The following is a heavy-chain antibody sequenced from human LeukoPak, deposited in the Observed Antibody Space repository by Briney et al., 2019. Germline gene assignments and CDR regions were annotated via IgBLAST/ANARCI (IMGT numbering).Heavy chain of an antibody. V-gene: IGHV3-23*01. D-gene: IGHD3-22*01. J-gene: IGHJ4*02. Sequence: GGSLRLSCAVSGITLSNYGMSWVRQAPGKGLEWFAGISDSGGSTNYADSVKGRLTISRDNPKNTLYLQMNSLRAVDTAVYFCAKRGVVIRVILVGFHKQAYYFDSWGQGALVTVSS. CDR2: ISDSGGST. CDR1: GITLSNYG. CDR3: AKRGVVIRVILVGFHKQAYYFDS.